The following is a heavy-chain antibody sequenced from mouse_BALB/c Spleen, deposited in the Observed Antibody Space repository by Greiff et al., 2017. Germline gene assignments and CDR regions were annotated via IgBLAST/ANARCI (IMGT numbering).Heavy chain of an antibody. CDR3: ARGWLLSNWYFDV. CDR2: ISSGGST. CDR1: GFTFSSYA. D-gene: IGHD2-3*01. J-gene: IGHJ1*01. V-gene: IGHV5-6-5*01. Sequence: EVHLVESGGGLVKPGGSLKLSCAASGFTFSSYAMSWVRQTPEKRLEWVASISSGGSTYYPDSVKGRFTISRDNARNILYLQMSSLRSEDTAMYYCARGWLLSNWYFDVWGAGTTVTVSS.